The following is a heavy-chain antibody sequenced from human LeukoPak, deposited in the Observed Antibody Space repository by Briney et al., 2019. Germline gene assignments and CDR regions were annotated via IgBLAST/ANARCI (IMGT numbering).Heavy chain of an antibody. Sequence: PGGSLRLSCAASGLTFSTYAMRWIRQAPGKGLEWVSSIGGGGTTSYADSVKGRFTISRDLSKITVYLQMNSLRAEDTAVYYCAPDRGARYPFGMDVWGQGTTVTVSS. CDR3: APDRGARYPFGMDV. V-gene: IGHV3-23*01. J-gene: IGHJ6*02. CDR2: IGGGGTT. D-gene: IGHD2-2*01. CDR1: GLTFSTYA.